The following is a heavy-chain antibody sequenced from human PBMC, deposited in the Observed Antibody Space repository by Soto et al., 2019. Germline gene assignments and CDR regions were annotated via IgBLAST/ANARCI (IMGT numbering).Heavy chain of an antibody. CDR2: IYSGGTT. D-gene: IGHD6-25*01. CDR1: GFAVSSNY. V-gene: IGHV3-53*01. J-gene: IGHJ4*02. Sequence: PGGSLILSCAASGFAVSSNYVSWVRQAPGKGLEWVSMIYSGGTTYYADSVKGRFTISRDNSKNTLYLQMSSLSAEDTAVYYCAKASGSAWVPFDTWGPGTLVTVSS. CDR3: AKASGSAWVPFDT.